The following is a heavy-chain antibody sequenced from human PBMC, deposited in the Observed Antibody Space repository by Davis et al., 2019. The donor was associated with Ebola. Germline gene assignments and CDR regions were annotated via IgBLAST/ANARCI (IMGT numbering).Heavy chain of an antibody. CDR3: ARYCSGGSCGHYYGMDV. D-gene: IGHD2-15*01. Sequence: AASVKVSCKASGYAFTSYYMQWVRTAPGQGLEWMGGIIPIFGTANYAQKFQGRVTITADESTSTAYMELSSLRSEDTAVYYCARYCSGGSCGHYYGMDVWGQGTTVTVSS. V-gene: IGHV1-69*13. J-gene: IGHJ6*02. CDR1: GYAFTSYY. CDR2: IIPIFGTA.